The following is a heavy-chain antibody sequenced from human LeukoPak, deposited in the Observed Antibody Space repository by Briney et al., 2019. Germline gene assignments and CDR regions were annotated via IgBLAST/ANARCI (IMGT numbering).Heavy chain of an antibody. V-gene: IGHV4-34*01. CDR1: GGSFSGYY. J-gene: IGHJ6*03. D-gene: IGHD2-2*01. Sequence: PSETLSLTCAVYGGSFSGYYWSWIRQPPGKGLEWIGEINHSGSTNYNPSLKSRVTISVDASKNQFSLKLSSVTAADTAVYYRASSRLGYCSSTSCYLAPYYMDVWGKGTTVTVSS. CDR3: ASSRLGYCSSTSCYLAPYYMDV. CDR2: INHSGST.